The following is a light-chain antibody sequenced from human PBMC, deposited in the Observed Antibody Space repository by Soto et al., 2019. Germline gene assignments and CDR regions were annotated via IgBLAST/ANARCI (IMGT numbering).Light chain of an antibody. CDR3: MQALQTPPT. J-gene: IGKJ2*01. Sequence: DIVMTQSPLSLPVTPGEPASISCRSSQSLLHRNGYNYLDWYLQKPGHSPQLLIYLGSNRASGVPDRFSGSGSGTDFTLKISRVEAEDVGVYYCMQALQTPPTFGQGTKLEIK. V-gene: IGKV2-28*01. CDR2: LGS. CDR1: QSLLHRNGYNY.